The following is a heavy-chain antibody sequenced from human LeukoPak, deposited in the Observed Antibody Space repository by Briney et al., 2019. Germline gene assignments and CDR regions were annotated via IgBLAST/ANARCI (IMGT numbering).Heavy chain of an antibody. Sequence: PSETLSLTCTVSGGSISSYYWSWIRQPPGKGLEWIGYIYYSGSTNYNPSFKSRVTISVDTSKNQFSLKLSSVTAADTAVYYCARVNMVRGVQFDYWGQGTLVTVSS. J-gene: IGHJ4*02. V-gene: IGHV4-59*01. D-gene: IGHD3-10*01. CDR2: IYYSGST. CDR1: GGSISSYY. CDR3: ARVNMVRGVQFDY.